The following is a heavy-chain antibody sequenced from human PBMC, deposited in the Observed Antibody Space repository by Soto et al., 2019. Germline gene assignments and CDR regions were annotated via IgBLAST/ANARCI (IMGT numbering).Heavy chain of an antibody. J-gene: IGHJ3*02. D-gene: IGHD2-2*01. CDR1: GGSISSSNW. V-gene: IGHV4-4*02. Sequence: SETLSLTCAVSGGSISSSNWWSWVRQPPGKGLEWIGEIYHSGSTNYNPSLKSRVTISVDTSKNQISLKLTSVTAADTAVYYCARGPRVVWVVPTAHRDVFDSWAQGTMVTVS. CDR3: ARGPRVVWVVPTAHRDVFDS. CDR2: IYHSGST.